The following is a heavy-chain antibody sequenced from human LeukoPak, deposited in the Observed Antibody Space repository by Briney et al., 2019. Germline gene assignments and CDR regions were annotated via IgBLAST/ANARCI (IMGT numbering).Heavy chain of an antibody. CDR3: ARASYCSSTSCYTYWYFDL. CDR2: IYHSGST. V-gene: IGHV4-30-2*01. Sequence: SETLSLACAVSGGSISSGGYSWSWIRQPPGKGLEWIGYIYHSGSTYYNPSLKSRVTISVDRSKNQFSLKLSSVTAADTAVYYCARASYCSSTSCYTYWYFDLWGRGTLVTVSS. D-gene: IGHD2-2*02. J-gene: IGHJ2*01. CDR1: GGSISSGGYS.